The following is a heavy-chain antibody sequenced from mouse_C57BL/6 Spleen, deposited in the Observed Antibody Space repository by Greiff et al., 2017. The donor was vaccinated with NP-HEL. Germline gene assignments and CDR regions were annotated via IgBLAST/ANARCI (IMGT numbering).Heavy chain of an antibody. Sequence: EVQLQQSGPELVKPGASVKISCKASGYSFTDYNMNWVKQSNGKSLEWIGVINPNYGTTSYNQKFKGKATLTVDQSSSTAYMQLNSLTSADSAVYYCARGAPSTGVATGDAMDYWGQGTSVTVSS. CDR2: INPNYGTT. V-gene: IGHV1-39*01. D-gene: IGHD1-1*01. CDR1: GYSFTDYN. J-gene: IGHJ4*01. CDR3: ARGAPSTGVATGDAMDY.